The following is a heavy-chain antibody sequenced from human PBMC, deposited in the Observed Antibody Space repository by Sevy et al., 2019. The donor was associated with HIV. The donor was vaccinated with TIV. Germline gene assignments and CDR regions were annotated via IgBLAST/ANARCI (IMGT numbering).Heavy chain of an antibody. D-gene: IGHD4-17*01. J-gene: IGHJ4*02. CDR1: GYTFTGYY. V-gene: IGHV1-2*02. CDR2: INPNSGGT. Sequence: ASVNVSCKASGYTFTGYYMHWVRQAPGQGLEWMGWINPNSGGTNYAQKFQGRVTMTRDTSISTAYMELSRLRSDDTAVYYCARDSTTVTPLDHWGQGTLVTVSS. CDR3: ARDSTTVTPLDH.